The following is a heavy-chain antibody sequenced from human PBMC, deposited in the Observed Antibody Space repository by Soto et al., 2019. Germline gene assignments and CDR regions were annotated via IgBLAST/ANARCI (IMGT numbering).Heavy chain of an antibody. J-gene: IGHJ4*02. CDR2: IIPIFGTA. D-gene: IGHD3-22*01. Sequence: SVKACWKASGGAFGSYAIRWVRQAPGQGLEWMGGIIPIFGTANYAQKFQGRVTITADKSTSTAYMELSSLRSEDTAVYYCARDGEVVVNPFDYWGQGTLVTVSS. CDR3: ARDGEVVVNPFDY. CDR1: GGAFGSYA. V-gene: IGHV1-69*06.